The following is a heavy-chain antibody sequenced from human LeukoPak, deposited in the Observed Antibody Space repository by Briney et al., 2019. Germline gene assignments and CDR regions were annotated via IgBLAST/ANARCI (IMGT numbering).Heavy chain of an antibody. Sequence: GGSLRLSCAASGFTFSSYGMHWVRQAPGKGLEWVAFIRYDGSNKYYADSVKGRFTISRDNSKNTLYLQMNSLRAEDTAVYYCAKDHAAMMGLMEYYFDYWGQGTLVTVSS. CDR3: AKDHAAMMGLMEYYFDY. D-gene: IGHD4/OR15-4a*01. CDR2: IRYDGSNK. V-gene: IGHV3-30*02. CDR1: GFTFSSYG. J-gene: IGHJ4*02.